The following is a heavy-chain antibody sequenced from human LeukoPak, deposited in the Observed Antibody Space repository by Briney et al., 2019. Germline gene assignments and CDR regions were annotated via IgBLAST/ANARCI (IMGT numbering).Heavy chain of an antibody. CDR3: ARGHDYGDYDY. D-gene: IGHD4-17*01. J-gene: IGHJ4*02. CDR2: IYYSGST. CDR1: GGSVSSGSYY. V-gene: IGHV4-61*01. Sequence: SETLSLTCTVSGGSVSSGSYYWSWIRQPPGKGLEWIGYIYYSGSTNYNPSLKGRVTISVDTSKNQFSLKLSSVTAADTAVYYCARGHDYGDYDYWGQGTLVTVSS.